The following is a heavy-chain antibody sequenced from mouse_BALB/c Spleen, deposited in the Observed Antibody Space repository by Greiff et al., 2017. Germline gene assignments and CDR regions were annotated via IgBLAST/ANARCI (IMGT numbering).Heavy chain of an antibody. CDR2: ISDGGSYT. J-gene: IGHJ4*01. D-gene: IGHD2-3*01. V-gene: IGHV5-4*02. Sequence: EVMLVESGGGLVKPGGSLKLSCAASGFTFSDYYMYWVRQTPEKRLEWVATISDGGSYTYYPDSVKGRFPISRDNAKNNLYLQMSSLKSEDTAMYYCARAYEDYAMDYWGQGTSVTVSS. CDR1: GFTFSDYY. CDR3: ARAYEDYAMDY.